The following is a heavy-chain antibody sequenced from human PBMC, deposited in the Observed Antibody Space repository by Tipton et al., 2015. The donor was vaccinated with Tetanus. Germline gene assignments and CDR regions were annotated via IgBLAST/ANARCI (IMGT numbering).Heavy chain of an antibody. CDR2: IWYDGSKK. CDR1: GFTFSSYG. CDR3: ARERWGSGGSCYSRWGTGCYY. Sequence: SLRLSCAASGFTFSSYGMHWVRQAPGKGLEWVAVIWYDGSKKYYGDSGKGRFTISRDNSKNTLYLQMNSLRAEDTAVYYCARERWGSGGSCYSRWGTGCYYWGQGTLVTVSS. D-gene: IGHD2-15*01. V-gene: IGHV3-33*01. J-gene: IGHJ4*02.